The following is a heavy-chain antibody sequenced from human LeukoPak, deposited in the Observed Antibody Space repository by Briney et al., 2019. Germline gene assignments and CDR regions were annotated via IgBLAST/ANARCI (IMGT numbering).Heavy chain of an antibody. V-gene: IGHV1-18*01. CDR1: GYTFTSYG. CDR2: ISAYNGNT. Sequence: ASVKVSCKASGYTFTSYGISWVRQAPGQGLEWMGWISAYNGNTNYAQKLQGRVTVTTDTSTSTAYMELRSLRSDDTAVYYCAREEGYCTNGVCQYYFDYWGQGTLVTVSS. CDR3: AREEGYCTNGVCQYYFDY. D-gene: IGHD2-8*01. J-gene: IGHJ4*02.